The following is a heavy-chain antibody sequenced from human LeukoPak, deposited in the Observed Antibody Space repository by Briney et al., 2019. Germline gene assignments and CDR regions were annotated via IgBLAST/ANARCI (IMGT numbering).Heavy chain of an antibody. D-gene: IGHD5-18*01. J-gene: IGHJ4*02. CDR1: GGSSRSGDYF. Sequence: SETLSLTCAVSGGSSRSGDYFWSWIRQPPGKGLEWIGHIHYSGNTYYNPSLKSRVPISVDTSKNQFSLKLSSVTAADTAVYFCARHEGYSYAFAYWGQGTLVTVSS. CDR2: IHYSGNT. V-gene: IGHV4-30-4*01. CDR3: ARHEGYSYAFAY.